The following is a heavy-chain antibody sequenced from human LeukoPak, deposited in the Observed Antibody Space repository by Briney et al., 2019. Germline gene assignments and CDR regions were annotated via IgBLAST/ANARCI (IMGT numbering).Heavy chain of an antibody. CDR1: GYPLTELS. V-gene: IGHV1-24*01. CDR2: FDPADDDT. Sequence: ASVKVSCKASGYPLTELSMHWVRQAPGKGLEWMGGFDPADDDTIYAQKFQGRVTMTEDTSTDTAYMELSSLRSETTAVYYFAGNTPGDYWGQGTLVTVSS. J-gene: IGHJ4*02. D-gene: IGHD2-2*02. CDR3: AGNTPGDY.